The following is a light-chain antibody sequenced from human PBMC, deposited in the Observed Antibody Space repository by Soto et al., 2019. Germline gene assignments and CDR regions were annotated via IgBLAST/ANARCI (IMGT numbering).Light chain of an antibody. J-gene: IGKJ1*01. Sequence: DIQITQSPSSLSASVGDTVTITFRPSQDIRNDLGWFQLKPGKAPKRLIYAASRLQSGVPSRFSGSGSGTEFTVTISSLQHEDFASYYCLQQNTSPWTFGPGTKVDIK. CDR3: LQQNTSPWT. CDR1: QDIRND. V-gene: IGKV1-17*01. CDR2: AAS.